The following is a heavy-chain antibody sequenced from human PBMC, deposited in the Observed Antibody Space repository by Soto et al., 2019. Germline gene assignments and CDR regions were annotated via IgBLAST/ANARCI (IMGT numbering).Heavy chain of an antibody. V-gene: IGHV4-31*03. J-gene: IGHJ4*02. D-gene: IGHD3-22*01. Sequence: SETLSLTCTVSGGSISSGGYYWSWIRQHPGKGLEWIGYIYYSGSTYYNPSLKSRVTISVDTSKNQFSLELGSVTAADTAVYYCARDSYYYDSSGYYSGPGGFDYWGQGTLVTVSS. CDR1: GGSISSGGYY. CDR2: IYYSGST. CDR3: ARDSYYYDSSGYYSGPGGFDY.